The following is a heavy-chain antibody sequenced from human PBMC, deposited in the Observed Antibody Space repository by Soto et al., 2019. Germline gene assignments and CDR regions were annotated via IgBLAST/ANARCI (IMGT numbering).Heavy chain of an antibody. Sequence: SETLSLTCAVYGGSFSGFYWSWIRQPPGKGLEWIGEINHSGSTNYNPSLKSRVTISVDTSKNQFSLKLSSVTAADTAVYYCARAMMAAGTPAYFDYWGQGTLVTVSS. J-gene: IGHJ4*02. CDR2: INHSGST. CDR1: GGSFSGFY. V-gene: IGHV4-34*01. D-gene: IGHD6-13*01. CDR3: ARAMMAAGTPAYFDY.